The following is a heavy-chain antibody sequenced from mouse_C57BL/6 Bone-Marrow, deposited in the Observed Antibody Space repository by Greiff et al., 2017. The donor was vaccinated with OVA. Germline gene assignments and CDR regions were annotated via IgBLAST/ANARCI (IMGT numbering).Heavy chain of an antibody. Sequence: EVQGVESGGGLVQSGRSLRLSCATSGFTFSDFYMEWVRQAPGKGLEWIAASRNKANDYTTEYSASVKGRFIVSRDTSQSILYLQMNALRAEDTAIDYCARDAGYYNAMDYWGQGTSVTVSS. CDR2: SRNKANDYTT. V-gene: IGHV7-1*01. CDR1: GFTFSDFY. CDR3: ARDAGYYNAMDY. D-gene: IGHD2-2*01. J-gene: IGHJ4*01.